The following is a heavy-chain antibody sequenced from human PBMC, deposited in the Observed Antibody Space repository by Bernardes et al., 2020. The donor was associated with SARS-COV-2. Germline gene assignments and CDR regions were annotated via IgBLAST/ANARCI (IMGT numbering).Heavy chain of an antibody. CDR3: AREPYGDSSFDS. CDR1: GFTFSSYN. D-gene: IGHD4-17*01. Sequence: SLTPSCAASGFTFSSYNMNWVRQAPGKGLEWVSSISDSSSYIYYADSVKGRFTISRDNAKNSLNLQMNSLRAEDTAVYYCAREPYGDSSFDSWGQGTLVTVSS. V-gene: IGHV3-21*01. J-gene: IGHJ4*02. CDR2: ISDSSSYI.